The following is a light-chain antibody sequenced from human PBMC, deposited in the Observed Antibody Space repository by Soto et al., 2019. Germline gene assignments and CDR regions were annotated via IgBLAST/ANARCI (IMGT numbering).Light chain of an antibody. CDR3: QQANSFPIA. V-gene: IGKV1D-12*01. J-gene: IGKJ5*01. CDR2: DAS. CDR1: QSINKW. Sequence: GDRVTITCRASQSINKWLAWYQQKPGKAPKLLISDASSLESGVPSRFSGSGSGTDFTLTISNLQPEDFATYYCQQANSFPIAFGQGTRLEIK.